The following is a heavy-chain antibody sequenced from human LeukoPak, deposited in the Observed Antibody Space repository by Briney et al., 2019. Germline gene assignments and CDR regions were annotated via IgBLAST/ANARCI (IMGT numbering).Heavy chain of an antibody. CDR3: ARGTTDLDY. J-gene: IGHJ4*02. Sequence: PGGSLRLSCAASGFTLNNYAMNWVRQAPGKGLEWVSLISSSGDATYYADSVQGRFTISRDNSRNTLYLHIDSLRVEDTATYYCARGTTDLDYWGQGTRVIVSS. D-gene: IGHD1-14*01. CDR2: ISSSGDAT. V-gene: IGHV3-23*01. CDR1: GFTLNNYA.